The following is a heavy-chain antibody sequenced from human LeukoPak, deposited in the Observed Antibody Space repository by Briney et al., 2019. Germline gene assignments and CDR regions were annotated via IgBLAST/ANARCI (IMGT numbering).Heavy chain of an antibody. CDR3: ASRDGYNYDRTLDY. CDR2: IIPIFGTA. Sequence: SVKVSCKASGGTFSSYAISWVRQAPGQGLEWVGGIIPIFGTANYAQKFQGRVTITADESTSTAYMELSSLRSEDTAVYYCASRDGYNYDRTLDYWGQGTLVTVSS. CDR1: GGTFSSYA. J-gene: IGHJ4*02. D-gene: IGHD5-24*01. V-gene: IGHV1-69*13.